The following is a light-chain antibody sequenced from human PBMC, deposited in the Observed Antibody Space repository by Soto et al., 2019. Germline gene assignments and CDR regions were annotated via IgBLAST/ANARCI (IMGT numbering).Light chain of an antibody. Sequence: VMTQYPATLSVSRGESAALSCRASQSVSTNFAWYQQKPGRPPRLLNFRASNKATGIPDRFSGSGSGTEFILTISGLEPENCGIYHSHQHGGSPETFGQATKVDSK. CDR1: QSVSTN. CDR2: RAS. V-gene: IGKV3D-15*02. CDR3: HQHGGSPET. J-gene: IGKJ1*01.